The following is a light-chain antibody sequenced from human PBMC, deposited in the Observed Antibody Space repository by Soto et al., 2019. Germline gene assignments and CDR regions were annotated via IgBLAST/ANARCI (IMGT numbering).Light chain of an antibody. Sequence: QSALTQPASVSGSPGQSITISCTGISSDVGGYNYVSWYQQHPGKAPKLMIYEVSNRPSGVSNRFSGSKSGNTASLTISGLQAEDEADYYCSSYTSRSPRYVFGTGTKLTVL. CDR1: SSDVGGYNY. V-gene: IGLV2-14*01. J-gene: IGLJ1*01. CDR2: EVS. CDR3: SSYTSRSPRYV.